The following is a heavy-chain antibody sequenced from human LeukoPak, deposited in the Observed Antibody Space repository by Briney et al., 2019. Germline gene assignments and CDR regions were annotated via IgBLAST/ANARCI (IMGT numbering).Heavy chain of an antibody. CDR3: AKDPADFWSPYNMDV. J-gene: IGHJ6*03. CDR1: GFTFSSYG. CDR2: IRYDGSNK. V-gene: IGHV3-30*02. Sequence: GGSLRLSCAASGFTFSSYGMHWVRQAPGKGLEWVAFIRYDGSNKYYADSVKGRFTISRDNSKNTLYLQMNSLRAEDTAVYYCAKDPADFWSPYNMDVWGKGTTVTVSS. D-gene: IGHD3-3*01.